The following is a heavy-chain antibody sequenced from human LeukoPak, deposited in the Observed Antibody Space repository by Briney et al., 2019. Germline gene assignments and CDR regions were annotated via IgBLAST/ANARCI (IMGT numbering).Heavy chain of an antibody. Sequence: GGSLRLSCAASGFTFSSYAMSWVRQAPGKGLEWVSSISSSSSYIYYADSVKGRFTISRDNAKNSLYLQMNSLRAEDTAVYYCASGLDYGDLIDYWGQGTLVTVSS. CDR3: ASGLDYGDLIDY. V-gene: IGHV3-21*01. D-gene: IGHD4-17*01. J-gene: IGHJ4*02. CDR2: ISSSSSYI. CDR1: GFTFSSYA.